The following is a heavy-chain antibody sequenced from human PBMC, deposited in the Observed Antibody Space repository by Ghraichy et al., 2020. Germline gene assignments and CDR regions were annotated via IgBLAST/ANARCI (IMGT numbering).Heavy chain of an antibody. CDR1: GFSFSRHW. D-gene: IGHD4-17*01. CDR2: IKADGSER. V-gene: IGHV3-7*01. J-gene: IGHJ4*02. CDR3: ARDPYGDYQYGGTDY. Sequence: GGSLRLSCSGSGFSFSRHWMSWVRQAPRKGLEWVASIKADGSERHYFDSVKGRFTISRDNAENSVSLEMNSLRAEDTAIYYCARDPYGDYQYGGTDYWGQGTLVAVSS.